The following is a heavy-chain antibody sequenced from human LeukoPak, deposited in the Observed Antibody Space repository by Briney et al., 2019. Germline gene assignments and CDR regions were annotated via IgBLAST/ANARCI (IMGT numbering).Heavy chain of an antibody. Sequence: GGSLRLSCAASGFTFSDYYMSWIRQAPGKGLEWVSYISSSGSTIYYVDSVKGRFTISRDNAKNSLYLQMNSLRAEDTAVYYCARDPPADAFDIWGQGTMVTVSS. CDR3: ARDPPADAFDI. V-gene: IGHV3-11*04. CDR1: GFTFSDYY. J-gene: IGHJ3*02. CDR2: ISSSGSTI.